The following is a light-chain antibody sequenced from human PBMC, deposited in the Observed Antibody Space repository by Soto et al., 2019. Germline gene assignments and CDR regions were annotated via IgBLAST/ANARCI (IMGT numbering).Light chain of an antibody. CDR1: ESLVHSDGTTY. V-gene: IGKV2-24*01. CDR3: MQAKQFPYT. J-gene: IGKJ2*01. CDR2: HIS. Sequence: DIVVTQTPLSSPVTLGQPASISCRSSESLVHSDGTTYLSWFHQRPGQPPRLLIYHISNRFSGVXDXXSGSGAGTDFTLKISRVEDEDVGVYYCMQAKQFPYTFGQGTKLEIK.